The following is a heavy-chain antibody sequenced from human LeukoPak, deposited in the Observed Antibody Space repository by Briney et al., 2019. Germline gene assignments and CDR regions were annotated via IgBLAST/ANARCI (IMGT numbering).Heavy chain of an antibody. CDR2: IIHGGST. D-gene: IGHD2-21*02. J-gene: IGHJ3*02. CDR3: ARFEEIVMVTAIVDRYAFGI. Sequence: SETLSLTCAVYGRSFSGFYWSWVRQPPGKGLEWLGEIIHGGSTNYHPSLKSRVTISVDTPKKQFSLKLRSVTATAPAVNYVARFEEIVMVTAIVDRYAFGIWGQGTMVTVSS. CDR1: GRSFSGFY. V-gene: IGHV4-34*12.